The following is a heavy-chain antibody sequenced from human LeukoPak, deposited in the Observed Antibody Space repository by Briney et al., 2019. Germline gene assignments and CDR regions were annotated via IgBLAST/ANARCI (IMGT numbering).Heavy chain of an antibody. D-gene: IGHD3-10*01. J-gene: IGHJ4*02. CDR2: IDWDDDK. CDR3: TRMTSLLWFGESVYFFDY. V-gene: IGHV2-70*11. Sequence: ESGPALVKPTQILTLTCTFSGFSLSTSGMCVSWIRQSPGKALEWLERIDWDDDKHYNTSLKTRLTISKDTSKNQVVLTMTNMDPVDTATYYCTRMTSLLWFGESVYFFDYWGRGTLVTVSS. CDR1: GFSLSTSGMC.